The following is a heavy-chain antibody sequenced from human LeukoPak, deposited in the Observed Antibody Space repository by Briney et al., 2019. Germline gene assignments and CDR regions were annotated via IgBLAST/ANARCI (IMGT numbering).Heavy chain of an antibody. J-gene: IGHJ4*02. Sequence: GGSLRLSCAASGFTFSSYWMSWVRQAPGKGLEWVANIKQDGSEKYYVDSVKGRFTISRDNAENSLYLQMNSLRAEDTAIYYCAREGMVATFDYWGQGTLVTVSS. CDR2: IKQDGSEK. CDR3: AREGMVATFDY. D-gene: IGHD5-12*01. V-gene: IGHV3-7*01. CDR1: GFTFSSYW.